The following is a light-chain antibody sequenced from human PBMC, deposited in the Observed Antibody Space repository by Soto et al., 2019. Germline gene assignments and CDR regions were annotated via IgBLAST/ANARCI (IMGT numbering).Light chain of an antibody. V-gene: IGKV3-15*01. J-gene: IGKJ2*01. CDR2: ETS. CDR3: QQYNNWPPRT. Sequence: EIVMTQSPATLSVSPGERATLSCRASQSVSSNLAWYQQRPGQAPRLLIYETSTRATGIPARFSGSGSGTEFTLTISNLQSEDFAVYSCQQYNNWPPRTFGQGTKLEIK. CDR1: QSVSSN.